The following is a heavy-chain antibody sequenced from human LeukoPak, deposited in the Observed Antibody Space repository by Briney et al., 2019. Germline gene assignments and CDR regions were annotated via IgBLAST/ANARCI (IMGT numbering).Heavy chain of an antibody. V-gene: IGHV4-39*07. Sequence: SETLSLTCSVSGGSISLSYYYWGWIRQPPGKALEWLGSVYYSGTTSYNPSLKSRVTILVDMSKNHFSLRLSSVTAADTAMYYCARGTLYSGWSYYFDYWGQGSQVTVSS. CDR3: ARGTLYSGWSYYFDY. J-gene: IGHJ4*02. D-gene: IGHD6-19*01. CDR1: GGSISLSYYY. CDR2: VYYSGTT.